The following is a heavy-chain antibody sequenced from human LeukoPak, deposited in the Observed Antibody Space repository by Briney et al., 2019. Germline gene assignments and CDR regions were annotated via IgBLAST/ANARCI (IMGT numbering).Heavy chain of an antibody. J-gene: IGHJ3*02. CDR2: ISYDGSNK. CDR3: ARDSTPIGYCSSTSCYSGAFDI. D-gene: IGHD2-2*02. CDR1: GFTFSSYA. V-gene: IGHV3-30-3*01. Sequence: PGRSLRLSCAASGFTFSSYAMHWVRQAPGKGLEWVAVISYDGSNKYYADSVKGRFTISRDNSKDTLYLQMNSLRAEDTAVYYCARDSTPIGYCSSTSCYSGAFDIWGQGTMVTVSS.